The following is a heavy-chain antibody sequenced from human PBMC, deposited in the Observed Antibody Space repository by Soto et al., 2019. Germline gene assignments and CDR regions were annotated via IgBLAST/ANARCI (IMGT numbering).Heavy chain of an antibody. V-gene: IGHV3-23*01. CDR3: AKDIAVAANGKSGFDY. D-gene: IGHD6-19*01. J-gene: IGHJ4*02. CDR1: VFTFSSYA. Sequence: PWGSLRLSCAASVFTFSSYAMSWVRQAPGKGLEWVSAISGSGGSTYYADSVKGRFTISRDNSKNTLYLQMNSLRAEDTAVYYCAKDIAVAANGKSGFDYWGQGTLVTGSS. CDR2: ISGSGGST.